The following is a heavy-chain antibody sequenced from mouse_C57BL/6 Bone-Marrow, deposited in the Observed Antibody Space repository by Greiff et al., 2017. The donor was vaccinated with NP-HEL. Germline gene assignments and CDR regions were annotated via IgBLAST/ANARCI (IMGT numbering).Heavy chain of an antibody. CDR3: ARRGWFPYYFDY. Sequence: VQLQQPGAELVKPGASVKMSCKASGYTFTSYWITWVKQRPGQGLEWIGDISPGSGSTNYNEKFTSKATLTVDTSSSSAYMQLSSLTSEDSAVYYCARRGWFPYYFDYWGQGTTLTVSS. CDR2: ISPGSGST. V-gene: IGHV1-55*01. D-gene: IGHD2-3*01. CDR1: GYTFTSYW. J-gene: IGHJ2*01.